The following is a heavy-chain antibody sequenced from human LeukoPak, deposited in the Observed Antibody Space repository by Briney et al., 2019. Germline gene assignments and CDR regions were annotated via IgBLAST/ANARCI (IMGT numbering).Heavy chain of an antibody. Sequence: GRSLRLSCAASGFTFSNYNMNWVRQAPGKGLEWVSYISGSSSTIYYADSVKGRFTISRDNAKNSLYLQMNSLRDEDTAVYYCARVRGSSWYGDYWGQGTLVAVSS. J-gene: IGHJ4*02. CDR1: GFTFSNYN. CDR3: ARVRGSSWYGDY. V-gene: IGHV3-48*02. CDR2: ISGSSSTI. D-gene: IGHD6-13*01.